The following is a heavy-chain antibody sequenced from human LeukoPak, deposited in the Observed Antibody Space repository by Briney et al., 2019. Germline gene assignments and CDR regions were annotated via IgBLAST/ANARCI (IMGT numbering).Heavy chain of an antibody. V-gene: IGHV4-59*08. J-gene: IGHJ4*02. Sequence: SGTLSLTCTVSGGSISSYYWSWIRQPPGKGLEWIGYIHYSGSTNHNPSLKSRVTISVDTSKNQFSLKLSFVTAADTAVYYCARHSHYDTSGYYYYFDYWGQGTLVTVSS. CDR2: IHYSGST. CDR3: ARHSHYDTSGYYYYFDY. CDR1: GGSISSYY. D-gene: IGHD3-22*01.